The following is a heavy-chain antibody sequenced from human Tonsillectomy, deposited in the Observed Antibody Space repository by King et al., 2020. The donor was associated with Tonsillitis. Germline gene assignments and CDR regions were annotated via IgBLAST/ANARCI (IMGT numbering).Heavy chain of an antibody. D-gene: IGHD2-21*02. CDR3: AKDGNVREKICGGDCSVDV. CDR2: IHTSGST. Sequence: QLQESGPGLVKPSQTLSLTCAVSGASISSGNNYWSWIRQPAGKGLEWIGRIHTSGSTNYNPSLKSRVTMSLDTSKNQFSLKLNSVTAADTAVYYCAKDGNVREKICGGDCSVDVWGKGTTVTVSS. CDR1: GASISSGNNY. V-gene: IGHV4-61*02. J-gene: IGHJ6*04.